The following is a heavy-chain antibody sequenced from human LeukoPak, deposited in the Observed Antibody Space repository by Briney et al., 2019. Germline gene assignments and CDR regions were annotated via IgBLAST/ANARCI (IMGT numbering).Heavy chain of an antibody. Sequence: GGSLRLSCAASGFTFSDYYMSWIRQAPGKGLEWVSYISSSGSTIYYADSVKGRFTISRDNAKNSLYLQMNSLGAEDTAVYYCARDLSQSIAARPDWFDPWGQGTLVTVSS. CDR1: GFTFSDYY. CDR2: ISSSGSTI. D-gene: IGHD6-6*01. J-gene: IGHJ5*02. CDR3: ARDLSQSIAARPDWFDP. V-gene: IGHV3-11*01.